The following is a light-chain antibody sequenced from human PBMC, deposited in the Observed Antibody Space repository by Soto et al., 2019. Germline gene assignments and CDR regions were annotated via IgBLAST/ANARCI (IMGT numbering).Light chain of an antibody. V-gene: IGKV1-33*01. CDR2: DAS. CDR3: QQYDNLPLT. CDR1: QSISSY. J-gene: IGKJ4*01. Sequence: DIQMPQYPSSLSASVGDRVTITCRASQSISSYLNWYQQKPGKAPKLLIYDASNLETGVPSRFSGSGSGTDFTFTISSLQPEDIATYYCQQYDNLPLTFGGGSNVDIK.